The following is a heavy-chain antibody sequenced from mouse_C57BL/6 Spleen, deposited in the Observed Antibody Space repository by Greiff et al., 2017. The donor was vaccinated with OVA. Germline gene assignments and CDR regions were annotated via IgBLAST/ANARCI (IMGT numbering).Heavy chain of an antibody. J-gene: IGHJ3*01. Sequence: VQLQQSGPELVKPGASVKMSCKASGYTFTDYNMHWVKQSHGKSLEWIGYINPNNGGTSYNQKFKGKATLTVNKSSSTAYMELRSLTSEDSAVYYCAIPRLYGYDPAWFAYWGQGTLVTVSA. CDR1: GYTFTDYN. V-gene: IGHV1-22*01. CDR2: INPNNGGT. CDR3: AIPRLYGYDPAWFAY. D-gene: IGHD2-2*01.